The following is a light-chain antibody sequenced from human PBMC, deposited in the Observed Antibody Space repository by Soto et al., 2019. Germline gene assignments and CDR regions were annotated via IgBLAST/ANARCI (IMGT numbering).Light chain of an antibody. J-gene: IGKJ1*01. Sequence: IVLTQSPGTLSLSPGERATLSCRASQSVSNNYLAWYQQKPGQAPRLLIYGASNRATGIPDRFSGSGSGTDFTLTITRLEPEDFGVYYCQQYSSLPRTFGQGTKVAIK. CDR1: QSVSNNY. CDR3: QQYSSLPRT. V-gene: IGKV3-20*01. CDR2: GAS.